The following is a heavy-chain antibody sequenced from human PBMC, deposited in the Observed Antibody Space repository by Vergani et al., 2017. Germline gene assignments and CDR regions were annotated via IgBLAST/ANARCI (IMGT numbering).Heavy chain of an antibody. CDR1: GFTFSSYG. CDR2: ISYDGSNK. J-gene: IGHJ4*02. V-gene: IGHV3-30*18. CDR3: AKDRRDGYNLFDY. Sequence: VQLLESGGGLVQPGRSLRLSCAASGFTFSSYGMHWVRQAPGKGLEWVAVISYDGSNKYYADSVKGRFTISRDNSKNTLYLQMNSLRAEDTAVYYCAKDRRDGYNLFDYWGQGTLVTVSS. D-gene: IGHD5-24*01.